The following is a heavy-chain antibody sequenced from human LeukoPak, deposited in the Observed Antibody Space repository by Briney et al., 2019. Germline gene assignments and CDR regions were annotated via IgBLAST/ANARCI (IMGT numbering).Heavy chain of an antibody. CDR2: INHSGST. J-gene: IGHJ1*01. V-gene: IGHV4-34*01. D-gene: IGHD2-2*02. CDR3: ARRSVYKYFQH. Sequence: SETLSLTCAAYGGSFSGYYWSWIRQPPGKGLEWIGEINHSGSTNYNPSLKSRVTISVDTSKNQFSLKLSSVTAADTAVYYCARRSVYKYFQHWGQGTLVTVSS. CDR1: GGSFSGYY.